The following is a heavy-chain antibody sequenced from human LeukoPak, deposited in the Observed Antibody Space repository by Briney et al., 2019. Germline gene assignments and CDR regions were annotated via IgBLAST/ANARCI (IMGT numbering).Heavy chain of an antibody. D-gene: IGHD3-10*01. CDR1: GFTFSSYA. V-gene: IGHV3-30-3*01. CDR3: ASPGGLLWFGKLYY. CDR2: ISYDGSNK. J-gene: IGHJ4*02. Sequence: GGSLRLSCAASGFTFSSYAMHWVRQAPGKGLEWVAVISYDGSNKYYADSVKGRFTISRDNSKNTLYLQMNSLRAEDTAVYYCASPGGLLWFGKLYYWGQGTLVTVSS.